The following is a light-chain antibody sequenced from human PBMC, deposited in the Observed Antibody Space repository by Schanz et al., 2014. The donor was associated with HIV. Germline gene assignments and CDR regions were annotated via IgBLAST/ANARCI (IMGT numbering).Light chain of an antibody. J-gene: IGLJ2*01. V-gene: IGLV2-8*01. CDR1: SSDVGHYDY. CDR3: AAWDDSLRGVV. CDR2: EVS. Sequence: QSALAQPPSASGSPGQSVTISCTGTSSDVGHYDYLSWYQHHPGKAPKLMIYEVSKRPSGVPDRFSGSKSGTSASLAISGLQSEDEADYYCAAWDDSLRGVVFGGGTKVTVL.